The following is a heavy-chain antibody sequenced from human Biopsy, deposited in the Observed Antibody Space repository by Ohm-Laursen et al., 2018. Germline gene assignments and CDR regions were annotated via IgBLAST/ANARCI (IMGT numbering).Heavy chain of an antibody. CDR1: GFTFTSHE. Sequence: SLRLSCAASGFTFTSHEMNWVRQAPGKGLGWVSYITGSSSTIYYADSVKGRFTISRDNAKNSLYLQMNSLRAEDTAVYYCTRLAYYCYYGMDVWGQGTTVTVSS. J-gene: IGHJ6*02. CDR3: TRLAYYCYYGMDV. D-gene: IGHD2-21*01. V-gene: IGHV3-48*03. CDR2: ITGSSSTI.